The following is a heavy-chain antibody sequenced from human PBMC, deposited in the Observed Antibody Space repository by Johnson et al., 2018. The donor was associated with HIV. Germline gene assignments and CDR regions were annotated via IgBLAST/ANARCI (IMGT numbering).Heavy chain of an antibody. D-gene: IGHD6-13*01. J-gene: IGHJ3*02. Sequence: VQLAESGGGVVQPGRSLRLSCAASGFTFSSYGMLWVRQAPGKGLEWVGRIKSKTDGGTTDYAAPVKGRFTISRDDSKNTLYLQMNSLKTEDTAVYYCTTKPYSSSWYGAFDIWGQGTMVTVSS. CDR2: IKSKTDGGTT. V-gene: IGHV3-15*01. CDR1: GFTFSSYG. CDR3: TTKPYSSSWYGAFDI.